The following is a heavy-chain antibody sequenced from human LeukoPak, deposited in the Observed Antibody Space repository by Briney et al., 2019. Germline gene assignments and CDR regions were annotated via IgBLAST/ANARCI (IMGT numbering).Heavy chain of an antibody. CDR3: ARGYYGSSFGY. CDR1: GFTFSSYW. J-gene: IGHJ4*02. CDR2: INSDGSST. D-gene: IGHD3-10*01. V-gene: IGHV3-74*01. Sequence: GGSLRLSCGASGFTFSSYWMHWVRQAPGKGLVWVSRINSDGSSTSYADSVKGRFTISRDNAKNTLDLQMNSLRADDSAVYYCARGYYGSSFGYWGQGTLVTVSS.